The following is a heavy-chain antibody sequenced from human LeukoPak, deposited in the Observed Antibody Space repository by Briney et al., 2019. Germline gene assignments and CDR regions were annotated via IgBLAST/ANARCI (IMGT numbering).Heavy chain of an antibody. D-gene: IGHD3-3*01. V-gene: IGHV4-4*07. J-gene: IGHJ6*03. Sequence: PSETLSLTCTVSGGSISSYYWSWIRQPAGKGLEWIGRIYTSGSTNYNPSLKSRVTMSVDTSKNQFSLKLSSVTAADTAVYYCARAMVTIFGVAQHPYNMDVWGKGTTVTVSS. CDR1: GGSISSYY. CDR3: ARAMVTIFGVAQHPYNMDV. CDR2: IYTSGST.